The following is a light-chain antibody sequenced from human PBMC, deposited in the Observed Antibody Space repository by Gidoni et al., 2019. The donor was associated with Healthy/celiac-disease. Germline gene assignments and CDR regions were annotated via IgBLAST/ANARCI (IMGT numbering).Light chain of an antibody. V-gene: IGKV3-11*01. J-gene: IGKJ5*01. CDR1: QSVSSY. CDR2: DSA. CDR3: QQRSNWHPIT. Sequence: DIVLTQSPATLSLSPGERATPSCSASQSVSSYSAGYQQKPGQAPRLLIYDSANRATSLPARFSGSGSGTDFTLTISSLEPEDVAVYYCQQRSNWHPITFGQGTRLEIK.